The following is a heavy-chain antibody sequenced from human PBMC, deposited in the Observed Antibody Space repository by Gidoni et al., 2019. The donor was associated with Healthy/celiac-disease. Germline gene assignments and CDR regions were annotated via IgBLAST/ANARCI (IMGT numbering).Heavy chain of an antibody. V-gene: IGHV3-7*03. CDR2: IKQDGSEK. CDR3: AREWFFPSSSAGYYFDY. Sequence: EVQLVESGGGLVQPGASLRLPCAASGFTFSSLWMSWVRQAPGKGLEWVANIKQDGSEKYYVDSVKGRFTISRDNAKNSLYLQMNSLRAEDTAVYYCAREWFFPSSSAGYYFDYWGQGTLVTVSS. J-gene: IGHJ4*02. D-gene: IGHD6-6*01. CDR1: GFTFSSLW.